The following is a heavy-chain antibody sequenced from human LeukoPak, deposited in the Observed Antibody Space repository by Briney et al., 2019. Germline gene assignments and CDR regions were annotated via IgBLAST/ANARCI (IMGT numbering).Heavy chain of an antibody. V-gene: IGHV1-2*02. CDR1: GYTFTCYY. D-gene: IGHD2/OR15-2a*01. CDR2: INPNSGGT. CDR3: ARSRNIPDDLVGWFDH. J-gene: IGHJ5*02. Sequence: ASVKVSCKASGYTFTCYYMHWVRQAPGQGLEWMGWINPNSGGTNYAQKFQGRVTMTRDTSISTAYMELSRLRSDDTAVYYCARSRNIPDDLVGWFDHWGQGTLVTVSS.